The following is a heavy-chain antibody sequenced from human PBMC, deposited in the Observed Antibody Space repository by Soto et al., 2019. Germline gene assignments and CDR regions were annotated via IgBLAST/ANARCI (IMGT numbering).Heavy chain of an antibody. V-gene: IGHV4-34*01. CDR1: GGSFSGYY. CDR3: ARGPMIVVVITTSLRYFDY. J-gene: IGHJ4*02. D-gene: IGHD3-22*01. Sequence: SETLSLACAVYGGSFSGYYWSWIRQPPGKGLEWIGEINHSGSTNYNPSLKSRVTISVDTSKNQFSLKLSSVTAADTAVYYYARGPMIVVVITTSLRYFDYWGQGTLVTVS. CDR2: INHSGST.